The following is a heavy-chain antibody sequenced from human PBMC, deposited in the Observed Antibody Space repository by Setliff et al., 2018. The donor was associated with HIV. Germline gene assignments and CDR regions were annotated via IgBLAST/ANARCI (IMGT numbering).Heavy chain of an antibody. J-gene: IGHJ4*02. CDR1: GFAFSSYE. Sequence: QPGGSLRLSCEASGFAFSSYEMNWVRQAPGKGLEWVAYISGSGTRTFYLDSVQGRFTISRDNAQNSLYLQLNSLRAEDTGVYHCARHPYGVFDYWGQGTLVTVSS. D-gene: IGHD3-3*01. CDR3: ARHPYGVFDY. CDR2: ISGSGTRT. V-gene: IGHV3-48*03.